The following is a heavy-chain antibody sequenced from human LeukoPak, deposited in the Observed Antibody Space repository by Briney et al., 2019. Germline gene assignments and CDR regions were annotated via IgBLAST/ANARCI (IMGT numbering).Heavy chain of an antibody. CDR3: ARDKFGYHDY. Sequence: SETLSLTCTVSGGSISSYYWSWIRQPPGKGLEWIGYIYYSGSTNYNPSLKSRVTISVDRSKNQFSLKLSSVTAADTAVYYCARDKFGYHDYWGQGTLVTVSS. J-gene: IGHJ4*02. CDR1: GGSISSYY. D-gene: IGHD3-10*01. V-gene: IGHV4-59*12. CDR2: IYYSGST.